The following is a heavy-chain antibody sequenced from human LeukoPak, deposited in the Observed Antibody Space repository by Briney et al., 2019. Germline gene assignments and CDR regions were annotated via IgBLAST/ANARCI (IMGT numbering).Heavy chain of an antibody. CDR3: FGSGSYSN. V-gene: IGHV3-7*01. Sequence: GGSLRLSCAASGITFSNSWINWVRQALGKGLEWVANIKPDGSQTYYLDSVKGRFTVSRDNAKDSAYLQMNSLRAEDTAVYYCFGSGSYSNWDQGTLVTVSS. D-gene: IGHD3-10*01. CDR1: GITFSNSW. CDR2: IKPDGSQT. J-gene: IGHJ4*02.